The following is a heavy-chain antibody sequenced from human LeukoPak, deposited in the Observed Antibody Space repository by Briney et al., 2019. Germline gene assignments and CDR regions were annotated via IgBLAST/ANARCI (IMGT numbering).Heavy chain of an antibody. CDR1: GFTVSSNY. CDR2: LYTGGTT. V-gene: IGHV3-66*01. J-gene: IGHJ3*01. Sequence: PGGSLRLSCAAFGFTVSSNYMTWVRQAPGKGLEWVSVLYTGGTTYYADSVKGRFTISRDNSKNTVYLDMNSLRAEDTAVYYCARAVDIVATTPFDLWGQGTMVTVSS. D-gene: IGHD5-12*01. CDR3: ARAVDIVATTPFDL.